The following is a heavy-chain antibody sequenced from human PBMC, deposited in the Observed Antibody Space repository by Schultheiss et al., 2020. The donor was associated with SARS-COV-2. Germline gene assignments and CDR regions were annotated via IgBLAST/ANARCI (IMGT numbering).Heavy chain of an antibody. J-gene: IGHJ4*02. CDR1: GFTFSSYA. Sequence: GGSLRLSCAASGFTFSSYAMHWVRQAPGKGLEWVAVISYDGSNKYYADSVKGRFTISRDNSKNTLYLQMNSLRAEDTAVYYCGGSIKVTGFDYWGQGTLGTVSS. CDR3: GGSIKVTGFDY. CDR2: ISYDGSNK. V-gene: IGHV3-30-3*01. D-gene: IGHD6-13*01.